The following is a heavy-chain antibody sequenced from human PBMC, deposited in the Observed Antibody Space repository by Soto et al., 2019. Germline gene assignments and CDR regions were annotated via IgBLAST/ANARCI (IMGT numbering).Heavy chain of an antibody. CDR2: IYHSGST. J-gene: IGHJ5*02. CDR1: GASINSGGYS. V-gene: IGHV4-30-2*01. D-gene: IGHD2-2*01. Sequence: SETLSLTCTVSGASINSGGYSWSWIRQPPGKGLEWIGYIYHSGSTYYNPSLKSRVTISVDRSKNQFSLKLSSVTAADTAVYYCARVPTPWGQGTQVTVSS. CDR3: ARVPTP.